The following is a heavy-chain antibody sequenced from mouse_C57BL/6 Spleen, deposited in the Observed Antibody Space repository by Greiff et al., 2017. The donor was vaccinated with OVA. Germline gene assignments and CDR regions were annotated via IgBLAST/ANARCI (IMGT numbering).Heavy chain of an antibody. J-gene: IGHJ3*01. D-gene: IGHD2-5*01. Sequence: QVQLQQPGAELVRPGSSVKLSCKASGYTFTSYWMHWVKQRPIQGLEWIGNIDPSDSETHYNQKFKDKATLTVDTSSSTAYMQLSSLTSEDSAVYYCARDYSNYFAYWGQGTLVTVSA. CDR1: GYTFTSYW. CDR3: ARDYSNYFAY. CDR2: IDPSDSET. V-gene: IGHV1-52*01.